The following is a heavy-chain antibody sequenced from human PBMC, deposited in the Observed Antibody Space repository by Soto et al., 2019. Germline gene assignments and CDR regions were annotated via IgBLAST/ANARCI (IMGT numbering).Heavy chain of an antibody. V-gene: IGHV4-61*01. CDR3: ARTTAVPNTLRSRYFFDD. CDR1: SGSVSDNSYY. J-gene: IGHJ4*02. Sequence: AETLGLASSVSSGSVSDNSYYWRWIRQPPGKRLEWIGYVYYSGTTNYNPSLKSRVTISVDLSKNRFSLRLSSVTTADTALYYCARTTAVPNTLRSRYFFDDWGQGTMVTVSS. CDR2: VYYSGTT. D-gene: IGHD4-17*01.